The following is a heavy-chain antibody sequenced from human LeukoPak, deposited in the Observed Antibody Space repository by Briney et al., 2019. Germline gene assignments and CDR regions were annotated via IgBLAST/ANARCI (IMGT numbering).Heavy chain of an antibody. CDR3: MRGGGNSWFDY. CDR2: INPDSGDT. CDR1: GYTFTRHY. D-gene: IGHD6-13*01. J-gene: IGHJ4*02. Sequence: ASVKVSCKASGYTFTRHYFHWVRQAPGQGLEWMGWINPDSGDTNFAQKFQGRVTMTRATSISTVYMGLTSLRSDDTALYYCMRGGGNSWFDYWGQGTLVSVSS. V-gene: IGHV1-2*02.